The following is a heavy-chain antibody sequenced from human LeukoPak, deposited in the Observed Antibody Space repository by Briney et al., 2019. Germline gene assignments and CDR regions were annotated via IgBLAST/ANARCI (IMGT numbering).Heavy chain of an antibody. CDR3: ARVPTNRVYVIKDYFDY. V-gene: IGHV1-46*01. CDR1: GYSFTSFY. D-gene: IGHD2-8*01. Sequence: ASVKVSCKASGYSFTSFYIHWVRQAPGQGLEWMGIINPSGGSTTYAQKFQGRVTMTRDTSTSTVYMELSSLRSEDTAVYYCARVPTNRVYVIKDYFDYWGQGTLVTVSS. CDR2: INPSGGST. J-gene: IGHJ4*02.